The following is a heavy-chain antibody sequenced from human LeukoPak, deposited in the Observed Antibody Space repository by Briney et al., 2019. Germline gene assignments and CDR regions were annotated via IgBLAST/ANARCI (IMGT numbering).Heavy chain of an antibody. CDR1: GYSFTNSW. V-gene: IGHV5-51*01. D-gene: IGHD2-15*01. CDR2: IYPGDSDT. CDR3: ARHVDCSGGTCSLDY. J-gene: IGHJ4*02. Sequence: GESLKISCKGSGYSFTNSWIGWVRQMPGKGLEWMGIIYPGDSDTRYSPSFQGQVTISADKSINTAYLQWSSLKASDTAMHYCARHVDCSGGTCSLDYWGQGTLVTVSS.